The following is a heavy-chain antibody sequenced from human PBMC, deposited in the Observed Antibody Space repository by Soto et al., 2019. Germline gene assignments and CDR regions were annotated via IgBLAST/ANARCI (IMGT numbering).Heavy chain of an antibody. CDR1: GYTFTSYA. J-gene: IGHJ4*02. CDR3: ARGRGSLYYFDY. CDR2: INAGNGNT. V-gene: IGHV1-3*01. Sequence: ASVKLSCKACGYTFTSYAMHWVRQAPGQRLEWMGWINAGNGNTKYSQKFQGRVTITRDTSASTAYMELSSLRSEDTAVYYCARGRGSLYYFDYWGQGTLVTVSS. D-gene: IGHD1-26*01.